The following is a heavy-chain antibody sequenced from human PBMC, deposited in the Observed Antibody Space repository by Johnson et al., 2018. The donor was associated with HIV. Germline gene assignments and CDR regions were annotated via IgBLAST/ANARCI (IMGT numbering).Heavy chain of an antibody. V-gene: IGHV3-33*01. Sequence: QVQLVESGGGVVQPGKSLRLSCAASGFTFSSYGMTWVRQAPGERLEWVANIKGDGSERDYVGSVKGRFTISRDSSKNTLYLQMNSLRAEDTAVYYCARDKRAQGAFDIWGQGTMVTVSS. CDR3: ARDKRAQGAFDI. CDR1: GFTFSSYG. CDR2: IKGDGSER. J-gene: IGHJ3*02.